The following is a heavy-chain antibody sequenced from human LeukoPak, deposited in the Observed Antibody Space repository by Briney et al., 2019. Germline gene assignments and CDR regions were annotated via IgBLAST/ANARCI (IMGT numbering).Heavy chain of an antibody. Sequence: SQTLSPTCTVSGGSISSGGYYWSWIRQHPGKGLEWIGYIYYSGSTYYNPSLKSRVTISVDTSKNQFSLKLSSVTAADTAVYYCARASPPYGEADYWGQGTLVTVSS. D-gene: IGHD3-10*01. CDR1: GGSISSGGYY. CDR3: ARASPPYGEADY. V-gene: IGHV4-31*03. CDR2: IYYSGST. J-gene: IGHJ4*02.